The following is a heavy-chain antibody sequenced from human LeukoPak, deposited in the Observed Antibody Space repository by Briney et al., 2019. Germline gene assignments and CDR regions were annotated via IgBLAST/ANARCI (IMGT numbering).Heavy chain of an antibody. V-gene: IGHV3-21*01. CDR1: GFTFSSFT. CDR2: ISSRSDYI. D-gene: IGHD2-2*02. J-gene: IGHJ6*02. Sequence: PGGSLRLSCAASGFTFSSFTMNWVRQAPGKGLEWVSGISSRSDYIYYADSVKGRFTISRDNAKNSLYLQMNSLRAEDTAVYYCARTYCSSTSCYTEANYYYGMDVWGQGTTVTVSS. CDR3: ARTYCSSTSCYTEANYYYGMDV.